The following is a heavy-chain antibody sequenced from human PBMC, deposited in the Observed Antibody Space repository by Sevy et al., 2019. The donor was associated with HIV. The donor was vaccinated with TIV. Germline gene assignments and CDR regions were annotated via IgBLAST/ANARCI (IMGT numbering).Heavy chain of an antibody. J-gene: IGHJ4*02. D-gene: IGHD1-1*01. Sequence: GGSLRLSCIASGFVFGNYAMSWVRQAPGKGLEWFSAITDSGGDTYHADSVKGRFTISRDNSKNTLSLQMNSLRADDTAVYYCAKGSTASRLHYYDYWGQGILVTVSS. CDR1: GFVFGNYA. V-gene: IGHV3-23*01. CDR3: AKGSTASRLHYYDY. CDR2: ITDSGGDT.